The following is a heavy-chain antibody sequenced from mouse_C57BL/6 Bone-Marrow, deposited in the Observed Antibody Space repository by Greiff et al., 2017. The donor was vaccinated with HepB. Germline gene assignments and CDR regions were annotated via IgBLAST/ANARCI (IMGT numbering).Heavy chain of an antibody. Sequence: VQLQQSGAELARPGASVKLSCKASGYTFTSYGISWVKQRTGQGLEWIGEIYPRSGNTYYNEKFKGKATLTADKSSSTAYMELRSLTSEDSAVYFCARRSYGSSYWFAYWGQGTLVTVSA. CDR1: GYTFTSYG. CDR3: ARRSYGSSYWFAY. V-gene: IGHV1-81*01. CDR2: IYPRSGNT. D-gene: IGHD1-1*01. J-gene: IGHJ3*01.